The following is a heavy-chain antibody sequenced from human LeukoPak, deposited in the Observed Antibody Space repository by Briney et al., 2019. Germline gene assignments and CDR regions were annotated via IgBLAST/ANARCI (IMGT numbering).Heavy chain of an antibody. D-gene: IGHD1-26*01. CDR3: ARGLVGGGSYRY. CDR1: GGSFSGYY. J-gene: IGHJ4*02. Sequence: SETLSLTCAVYGGSFSGYYWGWIRQPPGKGLEWIGEINHSGSTNYNPSLKSRVTISVDTSKNQFSLKLSSVTAADTAVYYCARGLVGGGSYRYWGQGTLVTVSS. V-gene: IGHV4-34*01. CDR2: INHSGST.